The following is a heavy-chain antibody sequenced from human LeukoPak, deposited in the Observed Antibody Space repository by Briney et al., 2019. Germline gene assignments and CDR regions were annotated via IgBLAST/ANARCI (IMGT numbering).Heavy chain of an antibody. CDR2: INPNSGGT. D-gene: IGHD6-19*01. Sequence: ASVKVSCKASGYTFTGYYMHWVRQAPGQGLEWMGWINPNSGGTNYAQKFQGWVTMTRDTSISTAYMELRSLRSDDTAVYYCARAVGGSDWYNDYWGQGTLVTVSS. J-gene: IGHJ4*02. V-gene: IGHV1-2*04. CDR3: ARAVGGSDWYNDY. CDR1: GYTFTGYY.